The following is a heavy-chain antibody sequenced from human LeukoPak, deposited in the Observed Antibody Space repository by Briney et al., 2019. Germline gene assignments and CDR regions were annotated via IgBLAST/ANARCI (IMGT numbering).Heavy chain of an antibody. CDR1: GFTFSSYA. CDR2: ISYDGSNK. D-gene: IGHD3-10*01. V-gene: IGHV3-30*04. CDR3: ASEGSAFGDDY. Sequence: GGSLRLSCAASGFTFSSYAMHWVRQAPGKGLEWVAVISYDGSNKYYADSVKGRFTISRDNSKNTLYLQMNSLRAEDTAVYYCASEGSAFGDDYWGQGTLVTVCS. J-gene: IGHJ4*02.